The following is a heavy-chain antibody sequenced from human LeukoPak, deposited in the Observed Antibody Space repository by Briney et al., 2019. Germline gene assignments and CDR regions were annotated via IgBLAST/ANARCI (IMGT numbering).Heavy chain of an antibody. CDR3: ARDHIAAAMSVWFDP. Sequence: SETLSLTCSVSGYSMSSGYYWGWIRQPPERGLEWIGSMYHTGSTYYNPSLKSRVNISVDTSKNQFYLKVSSVTAADTAVYYCARDHIAAAMSVWFDPWGQGTLVTVSS. V-gene: IGHV4-38-2*02. CDR1: GYSMSSGYY. J-gene: IGHJ5*02. D-gene: IGHD6-13*01. CDR2: MYHTGST.